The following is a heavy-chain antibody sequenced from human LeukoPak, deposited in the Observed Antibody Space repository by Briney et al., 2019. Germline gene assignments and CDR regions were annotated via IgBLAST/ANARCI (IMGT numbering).Heavy chain of an antibody. CDR1: GGSFSGYY. Sequence: SETLSLTCAVYGGSFSGYYWSWIRQPPGKGLEWIGEINHSGSTNYNPSLKSRVTISVDTSKNQFSLKLSSVTAADTAVYYCARVITSIAAPRRGFDPWGQGTLVTVSS. CDR3: ARVITSIAAPRRGFDP. D-gene: IGHD6-6*01. J-gene: IGHJ5*02. CDR2: INHSGST. V-gene: IGHV4-34*01.